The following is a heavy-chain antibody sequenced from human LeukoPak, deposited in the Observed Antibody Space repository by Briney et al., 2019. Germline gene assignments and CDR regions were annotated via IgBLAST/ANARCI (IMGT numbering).Heavy chain of an antibody. J-gene: IGHJ4*02. V-gene: IGHV1-69*05. CDR1: GGTFSSYA. D-gene: IGHD4-17*01. CDR3: ARHRFPYGDSFN. Sequence: SVKVSCKASGGTFSSYAISWVRQAPGQGLEWMGRIIPIFGTANYAQKSQGRVTITTDESTSTAYMELSSLRSEDTAVYYCARHRFPYGDSFNWGQGTLVTVSS. CDR2: IIPIFGTA.